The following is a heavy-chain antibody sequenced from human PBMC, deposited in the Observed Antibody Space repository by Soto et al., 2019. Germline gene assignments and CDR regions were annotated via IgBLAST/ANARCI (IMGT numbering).Heavy chain of an antibody. J-gene: IGHJ5*02. CDR2: ISGSGGST. D-gene: IGHD6-19*01. Sequence: GGSLRLSCAASGFTFSSYAMSWVRQAPGKGLEWVSAISGSGGSTYYADSVKGRFTISRDNSKNTLYLQMNSLRAEDTAVYYCAKDRGAVAGTPRWFDPWGQGTLVTVSS. CDR3: AKDRGAVAGTPRWFDP. CDR1: GFTFSSYA. V-gene: IGHV3-23*01.